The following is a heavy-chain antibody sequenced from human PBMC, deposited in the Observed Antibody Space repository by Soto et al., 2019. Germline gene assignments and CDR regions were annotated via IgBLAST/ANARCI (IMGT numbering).Heavy chain of an antibody. CDR3: ARVGLLDTYYYYYGMDV. D-gene: IGHD5-18*01. CDR1: GYTFTSYD. CDR2: MDPNSGNT. J-gene: IGHJ6*02. V-gene: IGHV1-8*01. Sequence: GASVKVSCKASGYTFTSYDINWVRQATGQGLEWMGWMDPNSGNTGYAQKFQGRVTMTRNTSISTAYMELSSLRSEDTAVYYCARVGLLDTYYYYYGMDVWGQGTTVTVSS.